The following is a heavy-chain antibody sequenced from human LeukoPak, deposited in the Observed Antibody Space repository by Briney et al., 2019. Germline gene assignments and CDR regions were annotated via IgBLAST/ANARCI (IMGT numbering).Heavy chain of an antibody. CDR1: GFTFSSYG. CDR2: ISYDGSNK. Sequence: GGSLGLSCAASGFTFSSYGMHWVRQAPGKGLEWVAVISYDGSNKYYADSVKGRFTISRDNSKNTLYLQMNSLRAEDTAVYYCAKGPTYYYDSSGYYFDYWGQGTLVTVSS. V-gene: IGHV3-30*18. D-gene: IGHD3-22*01. CDR3: AKGPTYYYDSSGYYFDY. J-gene: IGHJ4*02.